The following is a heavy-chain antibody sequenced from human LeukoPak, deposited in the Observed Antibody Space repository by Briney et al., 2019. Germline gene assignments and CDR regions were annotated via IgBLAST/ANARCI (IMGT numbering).Heavy chain of an antibody. CDR1: GGSISSRNW. J-gene: IGHJ4*02. D-gene: IGHD3-10*01. V-gene: IGHV4-4*02. Sequence: SETLSLTCAVSGGSISSRNWWSWVRQPPGKGLEWIGEINHSGSTNYNPSLKSRVTISVDTSKNQFSLKLSSVTAADTAVYYCARIITMVRGVKNKPRDPDYWGQGTLVTVSS. CDR2: INHSGST. CDR3: ARIITMVRGVKNKPRDPDY.